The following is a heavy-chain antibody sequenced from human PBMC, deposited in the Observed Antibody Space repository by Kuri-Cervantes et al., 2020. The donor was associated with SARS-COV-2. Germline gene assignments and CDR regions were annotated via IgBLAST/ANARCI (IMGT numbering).Heavy chain of an antibody. CDR1: GGTFSSYA. D-gene: IGHD5-18*01. Sequence: SVKVSCKASGGTFSSYAISWVRQAPGQGLEWMGGIIPIFGTANYAQKFQGRVTITTDESTSTAYMELSSLRSEDTAVYYCARAVQLWSDYYYYYYMDVWGKGTTVTVSS. V-gene: IGHV1-69*05. CDR3: ARAVQLWSDYYYYYYMDV. J-gene: IGHJ6*03. CDR2: IIPIFGTA.